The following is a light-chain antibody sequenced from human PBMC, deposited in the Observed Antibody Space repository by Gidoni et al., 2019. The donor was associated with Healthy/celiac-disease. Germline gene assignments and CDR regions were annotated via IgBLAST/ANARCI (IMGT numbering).Light chain of an antibody. Sequence: EIQMTQSPSTLSASVGDRVTITCRASQSISSWLAWYQQKPGKAPKLLIYKASSLESGVPSRFSGRGSGTEFTLTISSLQPDDFATYYCQQYNSYLLTFGGGTKVEIK. CDR1: QSISSW. J-gene: IGKJ4*01. CDR3: QQYNSYLLT. V-gene: IGKV1-5*03. CDR2: KAS.